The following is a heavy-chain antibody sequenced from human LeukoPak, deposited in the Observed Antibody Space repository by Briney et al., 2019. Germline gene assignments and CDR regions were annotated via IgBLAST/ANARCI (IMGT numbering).Heavy chain of an antibody. V-gene: IGHV1-8*01. CDR1: GYTFTSYD. D-gene: IGHD2-2*01. Sequence: ASVKVSCKASGYTFTSYDINWVRQATGQGLEWMGWMNPNSGNTDYAQKFQGRVTMTRNTSISTAYMELSSLRSEDTAVYYCARGWVPAAMRTGRTKYYFDYWGQGTLVTVSS. CDR2: MNPNSGNT. CDR3: ARGWVPAAMRTGRTKYYFDY. J-gene: IGHJ4*02.